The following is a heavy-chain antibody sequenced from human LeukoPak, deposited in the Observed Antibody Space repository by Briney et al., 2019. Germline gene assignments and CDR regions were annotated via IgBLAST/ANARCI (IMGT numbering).Heavy chain of an antibody. J-gene: IGHJ4*02. CDR1: GFTFSSYA. CDR3: AKDHGLLWFGESLYFDY. V-gene: IGHV3-23*01. CDR2: INSDGSST. Sequence: GGSLRLSYAASGFTFSSYAMSWVRQAPGKGLMWVSRINSDGSSTNYADSVKGRFTISRDNSKNTLYLQMNSLRAEDTAVYYCAKDHGLLWFGESLYFDYWGQGTLVTVSS. D-gene: IGHD3-10*01.